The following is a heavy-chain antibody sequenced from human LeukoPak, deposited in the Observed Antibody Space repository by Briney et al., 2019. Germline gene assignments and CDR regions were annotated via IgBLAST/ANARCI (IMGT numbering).Heavy chain of an antibody. J-gene: IGHJ4*02. CDR3: ARAVDTAMAVTFDY. Sequence: GGSLRLSCAASGFTFSNYGMHWVRQAPGKGLEWVVLIWYAGSNKYYADAVKGRFTTSRDNSKNTLYLQMNSLRAEDTAVYHCARAVDTAMAVTFDYWGQGSLVTVSS. CDR2: IWYAGSNK. CDR1: GFTFSNYG. D-gene: IGHD5-18*01. V-gene: IGHV3-33*01.